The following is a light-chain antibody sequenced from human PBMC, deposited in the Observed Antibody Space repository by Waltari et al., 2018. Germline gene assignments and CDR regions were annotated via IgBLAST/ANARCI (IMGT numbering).Light chain of an antibody. Sequence: QSVLTQPPSASGTPGPRVTIPCSGSTSNIGSNYVSWYQQLPGTAPKLLIYRNNQRPSGVPDRFSGSKSGTSASLAISGLRSEDEADYYCAAWDDSLSGRVFGGGTKLTVL. CDR1: TSNIGSNY. CDR3: AAWDDSLSGRV. J-gene: IGLJ3*02. V-gene: IGLV1-47*01. CDR2: RNN.